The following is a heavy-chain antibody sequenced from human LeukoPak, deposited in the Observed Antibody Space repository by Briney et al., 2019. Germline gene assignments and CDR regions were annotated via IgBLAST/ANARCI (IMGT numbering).Heavy chain of an antibody. J-gene: IGHJ5*02. CDR3: ASGYSSSWYNWFDP. Sequence: GSSVKVSCKASGGTFSSYAISWVQQAPGQGLEWMGGIIPIFGTANYAQKFQGRVTITTDESTSTAYMEMSSLRSEDTAVYYCASGYSSSWYNWFDPWGQGTLVTVSS. V-gene: IGHV1-69*05. CDR1: GGTFSSYA. D-gene: IGHD6-13*01. CDR2: IIPIFGTA.